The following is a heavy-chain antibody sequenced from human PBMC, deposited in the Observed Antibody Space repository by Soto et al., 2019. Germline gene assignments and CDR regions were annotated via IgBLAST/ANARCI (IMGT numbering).Heavy chain of an antibody. D-gene: IGHD2-2*01. J-gene: IGHJ5*01. CDR3: ARHRYRYCSSITCYFDWFDS. CDR2: INYSGRT. CDR1: GGSISSNTYY. Sequence: SETLSLTCTVSGGSISSNTYYWGWIRQPPGRGLEWIGSINYSGRTHFNPSLQSRVTISVDSSENHFSLKLTSVTAADTALYYCARHRYRYCSSITCYFDWFDSWGQGALVTVSS. V-gene: IGHV4-39*01.